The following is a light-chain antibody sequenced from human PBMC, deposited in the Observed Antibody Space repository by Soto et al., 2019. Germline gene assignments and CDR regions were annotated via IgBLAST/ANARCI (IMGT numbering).Light chain of an antibody. J-gene: IGKJ5*01. CDR2: WAS. V-gene: IGKV4-1*01. Sequence: IVMTQCPDSLAMSLGERASIDCKASQSVFYSSTDKNYLAWYQQREGQPPKLLIYWASTRESGVPDRFSGSGSGTDSTLTISRLQAEDVAVYYCQEHHSTPLTFGQGTRLEI. CDR1: QSVFYSSTDKNY. CDR3: QEHHSTPLT.